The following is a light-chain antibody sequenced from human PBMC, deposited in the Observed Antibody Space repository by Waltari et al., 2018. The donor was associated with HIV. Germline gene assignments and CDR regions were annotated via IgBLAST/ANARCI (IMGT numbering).Light chain of an antibody. V-gene: IGLV1-47*01. CDR3: AAWDDSLSVVYV. CDR1: SSNIGSKY. CDR2: RNN. J-gene: IGLJ1*01. Sequence: QSVLTQPPSASGTPGQRVTISCSGSSSNIGSKYVYWYQQLPGTAPKLLIYRNNQRPSGCPDRFAGAKSGTPASLAIGGLRSEDEADDYCAAWDDSLSVVYVFGTGTKVTVL.